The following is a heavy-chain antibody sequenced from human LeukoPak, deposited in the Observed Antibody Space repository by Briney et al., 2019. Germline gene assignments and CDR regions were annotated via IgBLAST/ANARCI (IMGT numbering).Heavy chain of an antibody. D-gene: IGHD6-13*01. J-gene: IGHJ4*02. Sequence: GGSLRLSCAASGFTLSYWMSWVRQAPGKGVEWVANIKYDGSEKDYVDSVKGRFTISRDNAKNSLYLQMNSLRAEDTAVYYCARDIAAPGICFDYWGQGTLVTVSS. V-gene: IGHV3-7*01. CDR1: GFTLSYW. CDR2: IKYDGSEK. CDR3: ARDIAAPGICFDY.